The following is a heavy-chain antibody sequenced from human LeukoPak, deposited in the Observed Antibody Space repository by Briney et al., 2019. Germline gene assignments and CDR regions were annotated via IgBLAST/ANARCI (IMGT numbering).Heavy chain of an antibody. D-gene: IGHD5-12*01. CDR3: ARLYSGYDSPQDY. V-gene: IGHV1-69*13. CDR2: IIPIFGTA. CDR1: GYTFTSHG. J-gene: IGHJ4*02. Sequence: ASVKVSCKASGYTFTSHGISWVRQAPGQGLEWMGGIIPIFGTANYAQKFQGRVTITADESTSTAYMELSSLRSEDTAVYYCARLYSGYDSPQDYWGQGALVTVSS.